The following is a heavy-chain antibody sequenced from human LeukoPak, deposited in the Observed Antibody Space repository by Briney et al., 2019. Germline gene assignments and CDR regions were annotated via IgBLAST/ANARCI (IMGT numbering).Heavy chain of an antibody. D-gene: IGHD1-1*01. J-gene: IGHJ6*02. Sequence: GGSLRLSCTASRFTFGDHAMSWVRQAPGKGLEWVGFIRSKAYRGTTEYAASVKGRFSISRDDSESIVYLQMNSLKTEDTAVYYCTRGPMQLWLHNGMDVWGQGTTVTVSS. V-gene: IGHV3-49*04. CDR1: RFTFGDHA. CDR2: IRSKAYRGTT. CDR3: TRGPMQLWLHNGMDV.